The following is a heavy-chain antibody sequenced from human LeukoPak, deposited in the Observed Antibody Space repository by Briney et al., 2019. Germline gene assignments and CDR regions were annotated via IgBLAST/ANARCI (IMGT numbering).Heavy chain of an antibody. CDR3: ASEGVVVPAAMSPLGY. V-gene: IGHV1-69*13. CDR2: IIPIFGTA. D-gene: IGHD2-2*01. J-gene: IGHJ4*02. CDR1: RGTLSSYA. Sequence: AVKVSCMPSRGTLSSYAISWVRQAPGQGLEWMGGIIPIFGTANYPQKFQGRVTISADESASTAYMELSSLRSEDTAVYYCASEGVVVPAAMSPLGYWGQGTLVTVSS.